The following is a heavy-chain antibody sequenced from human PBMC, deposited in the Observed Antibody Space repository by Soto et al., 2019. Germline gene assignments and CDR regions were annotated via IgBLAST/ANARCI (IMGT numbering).Heavy chain of an antibody. Sequence: QVQLVQSGAEVKKPGASVKVSCKASGYTFTSYDINWVRQATGQGLEWMGWMNPNSGNTGYAQKFQGRVTMTRTTSISTAYMELSSLRSEDTAVYYCARGEILWFGELSSNGMDVWGQGTTVTVSS. V-gene: IGHV1-8*01. D-gene: IGHD3-10*01. CDR2: MNPNSGNT. J-gene: IGHJ6*02. CDR1: GYTFTSYD. CDR3: ARGEILWFGELSSNGMDV.